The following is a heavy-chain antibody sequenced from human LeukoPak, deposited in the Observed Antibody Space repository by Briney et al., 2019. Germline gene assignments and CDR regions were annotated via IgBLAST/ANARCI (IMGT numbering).Heavy chain of an antibody. D-gene: IGHD3-10*01. J-gene: IGHJ6*03. CDR3: AFYGSGSYRSRDYYYYYMDV. CDR2: IIPIFGTA. V-gene: IGHV1-69*13. CDR1: GGTFSSYA. Sequence: SVKVSCKASGGTFSSYAISWVRQAPGQGLEWMGGIIPIFGTANYAQKFQGRVTITADESTSTAYMGLSSLRSEDTAVYYCAFYGSGSYRSRDYYYYYMDVWGKGTTVTVSS.